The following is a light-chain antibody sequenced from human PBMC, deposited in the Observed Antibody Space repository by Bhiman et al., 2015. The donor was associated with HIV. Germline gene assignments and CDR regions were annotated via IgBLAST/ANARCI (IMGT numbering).Light chain of an antibody. CDR3: QSHDVTRHVV. J-gene: IGLJ2*01. CDR1: SGTFARTS. V-gene: IGLV6-57*01. CDR2: ADN. Sequence: NFMLTQPHSVSDYPGKTVTISCTRSSGTFARTSVQWYRQRPGSSPTMLIFADNQRPSGVPDRFSASIDTSSESASLTISGLTTEDEADYYCQSHDVTRHVVFGGGTKLTVL.